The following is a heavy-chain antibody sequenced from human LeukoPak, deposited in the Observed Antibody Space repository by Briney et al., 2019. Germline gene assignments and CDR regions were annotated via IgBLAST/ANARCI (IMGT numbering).Heavy chain of an antibody. CDR2: IGTSGANT. V-gene: IGHV3-48*02. Sequence: GGSLRLSCAASGFTFNNYGMGWVRQTPGKGLEWVATIGTSGANTYHADSVKGRFAISRDNAKSSLYLQMNSLRDEDTAVYYCARVWQDYSGVDYWGQGTLVTVSS. D-gene: IGHD2-21*01. CDR3: ARVWQDYSGVDY. J-gene: IGHJ4*02. CDR1: GFTFNNYG.